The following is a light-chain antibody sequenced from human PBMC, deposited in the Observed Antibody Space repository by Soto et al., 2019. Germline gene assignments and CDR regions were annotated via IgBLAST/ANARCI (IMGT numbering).Light chain of an antibody. J-gene: IGKJ1*01. CDR2: GAS. CDR3: QQYYSIPPT. Sequence: EIVLTQFPSTLSLSPGESATLSCRSSQSVSSSYLAWYQQKPGQPPRRLIFGASSRATGIPDRFSGSGSGTGFTLTISSLQAEDVAVYYCQQYYSIPPTFGQGTKVDIK. V-gene: IGKV3-20*01. CDR1: QSVSSSY.